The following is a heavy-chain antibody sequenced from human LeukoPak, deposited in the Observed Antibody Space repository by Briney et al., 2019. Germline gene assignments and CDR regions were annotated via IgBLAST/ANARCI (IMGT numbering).Heavy chain of an antibody. Sequence: PSETLSLTCTVSGGSISSYYWSWIRQPPGKGLEWIGCIYYSGSTNYNPSLKSRVNISLDTSKNQFSLKLSSVTAADTAVYYCARTLITMVRGVIIPDAFDIWGQGTMVTVSS. V-gene: IGHV4-59*08. J-gene: IGHJ3*02. CDR3: ARTLITMVRGVIIPDAFDI. CDR1: GGSISSYY. D-gene: IGHD3-10*01. CDR2: IYYSGST.